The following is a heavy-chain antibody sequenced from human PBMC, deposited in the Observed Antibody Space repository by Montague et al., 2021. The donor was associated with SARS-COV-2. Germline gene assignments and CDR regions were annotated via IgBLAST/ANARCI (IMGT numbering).Heavy chain of an antibody. CDR2: IYYGGGT. Sequence: SETLSLTCTVSGGSTNNFYWSWIRQPPGKGLEWIGYIYYGGGTDYNPSLKSRVTISIDTSKNQFSLNLTSVTAADTGVYYCARTSLASASCRFDPWGQGTLVTVSS. V-gene: IGHV4-59*01. J-gene: IGHJ5*02. CDR3: ARTSLASASCRFDP. D-gene: IGHD3-16*02. CDR1: GGSTNNFY.